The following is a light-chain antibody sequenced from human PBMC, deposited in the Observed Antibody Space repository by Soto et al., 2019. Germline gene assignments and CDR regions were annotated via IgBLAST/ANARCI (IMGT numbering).Light chain of an antibody. CDR3: SSYTSTSCYV. J-gene: IGLJ1*01. V-gene: IGLV2-14*01. Sequence: QSALTQPASVSGSPGQSITLSCTGTSSDVGGYNCVSWYQQYPGKAPKLMIHDVTHRPSGVSNRFSGSKSGNTASLTISGLQAEDEADYYCSSYTSTSCYVFGTGTKLTGL. CDR2: DVT. CDR1: SSDVGGYNC.